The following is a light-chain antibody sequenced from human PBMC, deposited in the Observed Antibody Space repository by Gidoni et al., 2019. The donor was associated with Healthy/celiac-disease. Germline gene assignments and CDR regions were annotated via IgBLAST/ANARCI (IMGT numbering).Light chain of an antibody. CDR3: QQYYTTPYT. CDR1: QTVLYNSNTKNY. J-gene: IGKJ2*01. Sequence: DIVMTQSPDSLAVSLGERATINCKSSQTVLYNSNTKNYLAWYPQKPGQPPKLLIYWASTRESGVPDRFSGSGSGTDFTLTISSLQAEDVAVYYCQQYYTTPYTFGQGTKLEIK. V-gene: IGKV4-1*01. CDR2: WAS.